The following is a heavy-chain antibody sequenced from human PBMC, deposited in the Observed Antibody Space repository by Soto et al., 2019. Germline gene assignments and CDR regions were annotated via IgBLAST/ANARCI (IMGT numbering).Heavy chain of an antibody. CDR2: MNPNSGNT. V-gene: IGHV1-8*01. CDR1: SDTFTSYD. D-gene: IGHD3-3*01. J-gene: IGHJ5*02. Sequence: SAKVCFKASSDTFTSYDINWLRQATGQGREWMGWMNPNSGNTGYAQKFQGRVTMTRNTSISTAYMELSSLRSEDTAVYYCARGRGLRWLSTNRYNWFDPWGQGTLVTVSS. CDR3: ARGRGLRWLSTNRYNWFDP.